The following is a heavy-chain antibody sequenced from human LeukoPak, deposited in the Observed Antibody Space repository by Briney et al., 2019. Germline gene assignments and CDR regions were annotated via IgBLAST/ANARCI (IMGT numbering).Heavy chain of an antibody. Sequence: SETLSLTCTVSGGSTSSYYWSWVRQPPGKGLEWIGYIYYSGSTNYNPSLKSRVTISVDTSKNQFSLKLSSVTAADTAVYYCASSSLYYYYYMDVWGKGTTVTVSS. V-gene: IGHV4-59*01. CDR2: IYYSGST. CDR1: GGSTSSYY. CDR3: ASSSLYYYYYMDV. D-gene: IGHD6-19*01. J-gene: IGHJ6*03.